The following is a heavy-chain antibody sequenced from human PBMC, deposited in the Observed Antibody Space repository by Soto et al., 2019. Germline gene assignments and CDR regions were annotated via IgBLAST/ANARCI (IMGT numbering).Heavy chain of an antibody. D-gene: IGHD3-22*01. CDR2: IYYSGST. V-gene: IGHV4-61*05. J-gene: IGHJ5*02. CDR1: GGSISSSSYY. CDR3: ARATDYYDSSGYYYAWFDP. Sequence: SETLSLTCTVSGGSISSSSYYWGWIRQPPGKGLEWIGYIYYSGSTNYNPSLKSRVTISVDTSKNQFSLKLSPVTAADTAVYYCARATDYYDSSGYYYAWFDPWGQGTLVTVSS.